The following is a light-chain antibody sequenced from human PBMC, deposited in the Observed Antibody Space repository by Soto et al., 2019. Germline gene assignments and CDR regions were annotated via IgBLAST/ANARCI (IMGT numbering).Light chain of an antibody. J-gene: IGKJ2*03. V-gene: IGKV1-6*01. CDR2: GIS. CDR3: LHDALFPYS. CDR1: QAIRND. Sequence: AIQMTQSPSSLSASVGDTVTFTCRASQAIRNDLGWFQQRPGKPPNLLIYGISILQTGVPSRFSGSGSGTDFTLTISGLQPEDFATYYCLHDALFPYSFGQGTRLE.